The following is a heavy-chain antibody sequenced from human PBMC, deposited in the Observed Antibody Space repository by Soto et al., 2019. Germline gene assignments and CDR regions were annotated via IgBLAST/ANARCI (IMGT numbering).Heavy chain of an antibody. CDR3: ARHGGDFWSGYRIYYYYGMDV. V-gene: IGHV5-10-1*01. CDR1: GYSFTSYW. CDR2: IDPSDSYT. D-gene: IGHD3-3*01. Sequence: PGESLKISCKGSGYSFTSYWISWVRQMPGKGLEWMGRIDPSDSYTNYSPSFQGHVTISADKSISTAYLQWSSLKASDTAMYYCARHGGDFWSGYRIYYYYGMDVWGQGTTVTSP. J-gene: IGHJ6*02.